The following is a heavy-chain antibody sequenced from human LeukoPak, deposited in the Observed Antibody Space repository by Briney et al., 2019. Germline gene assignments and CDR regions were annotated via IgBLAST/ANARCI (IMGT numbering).Heavy chain of an antibody. J-gene: IGHJ4*02. CDR3: AKWYSGSYVNLQTYYFDY. Sequence: GGSLRLSRAASGFTFSSYAMSWVRQAPGKGLEWVSAISGSGGSTYYADSVKGRFTISRDNSKNTLYLQMNSLRAEDTAVYYCAKWYSGSYVNLQTYYFDYWGQGTLVTVSS. V-gene: IGHV3-23*01. CDR1: GFTFSSYA. D-gene: IGHD1-26*01. CDR2: ISGSGGST.